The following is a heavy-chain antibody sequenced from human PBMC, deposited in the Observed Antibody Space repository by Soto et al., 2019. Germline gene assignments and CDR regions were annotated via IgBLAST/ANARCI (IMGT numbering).Heavy chain of an antibody. CDR1: GGSISSGGYY. J-gene: IGHJ5*02. CDR2: IYYSGST. D-gene: IGHD2-15*01. V-gene: IGHV4-31*03. CDR3: ARDWAQLGYCSGGSCPLGWFDP. Sequence: KPSETLSLTCTVSGGSISSGGYYWSWIRQHPGKGLEWIGYIYYSGSTYYNPSLKSRVTISVDTSKNQFSLKLSSVTAADTAVYYCARDWAQLGYCSGGSCPLGWFDPWGQGTLVTVSS.